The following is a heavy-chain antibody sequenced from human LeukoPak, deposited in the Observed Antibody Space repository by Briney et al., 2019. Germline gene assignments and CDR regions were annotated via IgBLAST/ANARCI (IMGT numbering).Heavy chain of an antibody. CDR2: IHSSGRT. V-gene: IGHV4-4*07. D-gene: IGHD2-15*01. J-gene: IGHJ4*02. Sequence: PSETLSLTCTVSGGFISNYYWSWIRQPAGKEPEWIGRIHSSGRTLYNPSLKSRVTVSVDTSKNQFSLRLTSATAADTAVYYCARGPTHGGTYFDSWGQGTLVTVSS. CDR3: ARGPTHGGTYFDS. CDR1: GGFISNYY.